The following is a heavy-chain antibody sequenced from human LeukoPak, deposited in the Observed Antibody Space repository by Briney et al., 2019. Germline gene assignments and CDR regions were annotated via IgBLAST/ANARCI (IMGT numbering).Heavy chain of an antibody. CDR3: ARGLPRNDFWSGFATYWFDP. D-gene: IGHD3-3*01. Sequence: SETLSLTCAVYGGSFSGYYWSWIRQPPGKGLEWIGEINHSGSTNYKPSLRGRVTISVDRPKKQFSLKLSSVNVADTAVYYCARGLPRNDFWSGFATYWFDPWGRGTLVTVSS. CDR1: GGSFSGYY. V-gene: IGHV4-34*01. CDR2: INHSGST. J-gene: IGHJ5*02.